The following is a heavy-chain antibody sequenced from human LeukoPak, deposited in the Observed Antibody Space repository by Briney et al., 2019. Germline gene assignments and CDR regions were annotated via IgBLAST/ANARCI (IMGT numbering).Heavy chain of an antibody. CDR3: ARRRYSSSWLYFDY. CDR1: GGSISSSSYY. D-gene: IGHD6-13*01. V-gene: IGHV4-39*01. CDR2: IYYSGST. Sequence: SETLSLTCTVSGGSISSSSYYWGWIRQPPGKGLEWIGSIYYSGSTYYNPSLKSRVTISVDTSKNQFSLKLSSVTAADTAVYYCARRRYSSSWLYFDYWGQGTLVTVSS. J-gene: IGHJ4*02.